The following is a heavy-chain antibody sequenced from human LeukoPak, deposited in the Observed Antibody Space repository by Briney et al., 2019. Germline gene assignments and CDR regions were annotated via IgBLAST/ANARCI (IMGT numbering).Heavy chain of an antibody. J-gene: IGHJ4*02. V-gene: IGHV4-34*01. CDR2: INHSGST. D-gene: IGHD5-18*01. Sequence: TSETLSLTCAVYGGSFSGYYWSWIRQPPGKGLEWIGEINHSGSTNYNPSLKSRVTISVDTSKNQFSLKLSSVTAADTAVYYCARRPGYSYARAGDYFDYWGQGTLVTVSS. CDR1: GGSFSGYY. CDR3: ARRPGYSYARAGDYFDY.